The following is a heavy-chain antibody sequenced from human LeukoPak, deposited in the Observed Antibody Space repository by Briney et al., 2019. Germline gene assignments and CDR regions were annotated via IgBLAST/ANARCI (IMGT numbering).Heavy chain of an antibody. V-gene: IGHV1-18*01. CDR1: GYTFTSYG. J-gene: IGHJ4*02. CDR2: ISAYNGNT. D-gene: IGHD2-15*01. Sequence: ASVKVSCKASGYTFTSYGISWVRQAPGQGLEWMGWISAYNGNTNYAQKFQGRVTITADKSTSTAYMELSSLRSEDTAVYYCASGATRSADYWGQGTLVTVSS. CDR3: ASGATRSADY.